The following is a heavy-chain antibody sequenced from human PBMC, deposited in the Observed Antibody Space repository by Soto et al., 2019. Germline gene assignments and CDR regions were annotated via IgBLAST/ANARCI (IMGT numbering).Heavy chain of an antibody. CDR3: AQQYNWNFDH. CDR2: IYWDDSK. V-gene: IGHV2-5*02. D-gene: IGHD1-1*01. J-gene: IGHJ4*02. CDR1: GFTLNTHGMG. Sequence: QITLEESGQTLVKATQTLTLTCALSGFTLNTHGMGVAWVRQPPGKALEWLALIYWDDSKYYSPSLESRLTVTKVTSKNQVVLTMTNMDPGDTATYFCAQQYNWNFDHWGRGTLITVSS.